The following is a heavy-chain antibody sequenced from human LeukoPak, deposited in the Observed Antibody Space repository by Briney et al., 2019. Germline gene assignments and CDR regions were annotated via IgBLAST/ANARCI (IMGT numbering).Heavy chain of an antibody. J-gene: IGHJ5*02. V-gene: IGHV3-49*03. Sequence: GGSLRLSCTASGFTFGDYAMSWFRQAPGKGLEWVGFIRSKAYGGTTEYAASVKGRFTISRDDSKSIAYLQMNSLKTEDTAVYYCTRAHYSGYDLTGDWFDPWGQGTLVTVSS. D-gene: IGHD5-12*01. CDR2: IRSKAYGGTT. CDR1: GFTFGDYA. CDR3: TRAHYSGYDLTGDWFDP.